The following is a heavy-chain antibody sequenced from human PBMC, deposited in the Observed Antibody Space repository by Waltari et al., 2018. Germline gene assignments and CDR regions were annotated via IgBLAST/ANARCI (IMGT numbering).Heavy chain of an antibody. CDR2: ISYDGNKI. CDR3: AKDGDYSLPGYDAFDV. V-gene: IGHV3-30*02. J-gene: IGHJ3*01. CDR1: GLTFRQFG. D-gene: IGHD4-17*01. Sequence: QVYLVESGGGVVQPGGSLEISCLASGLTFRQFGLHWVRQSPGKGLEWVEFISYDGNKIFDADSVKGRFTISRDNRNNILYLQLNSLRPEDTATYYCAKDGDYSLPGYDAFDVWGQGTVVTVSS.